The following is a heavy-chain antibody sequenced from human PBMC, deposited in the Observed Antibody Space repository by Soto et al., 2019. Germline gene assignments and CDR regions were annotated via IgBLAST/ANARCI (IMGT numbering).Heavy chain of an antibody. J-gene: IGHJ4*02. CDR2: INKDGSST. D-gene: IGHD5-12*01. CDR3: AKREMATKTILDY. CDR1: GITFSNYW. Sequence: PGGSLRLSCAASGITFSNYWMHWVRQAPGKGLVWVSRINKDGSSTNYADSVKGRFTISRDNGKNTLYLQMNSLRAEDTAIYYCAKREMATKTILDYWGQGTLVTVSS. V-gene: IGHV3-74*01.